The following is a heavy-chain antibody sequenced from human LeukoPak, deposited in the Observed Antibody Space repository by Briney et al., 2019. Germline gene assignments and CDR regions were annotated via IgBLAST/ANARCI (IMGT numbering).Heavy chain of an antibody. CDR1: GGSISSYY. Sequence: PSETLSLTCTVSGGSISSYYWSWIRQPPGKGLEWIGYIYYSGSTNYNPSLKSRVTISVDTSENQLSLKVSSVTAADTAVYYCARGYSYGFSWGQGTLVTVSS. CDR3: ARGYSYGFS. V-gene: IGHV4-59*01. J-gene: IGHJ5*02. CDR2: IYYSGST. D-gene: IGHD5-18*01.